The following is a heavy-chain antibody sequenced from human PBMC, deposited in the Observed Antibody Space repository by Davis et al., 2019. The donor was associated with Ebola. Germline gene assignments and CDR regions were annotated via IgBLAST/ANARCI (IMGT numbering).Heavy chain of an antibody. D-gene: IGHD1-26*01. CDR2: ISSSSSYI. CDR1: GFTFSSYS. V-gene: IGHV3-21*01. Sequence: GESLKISCAASGFTFSSYSMNWVRQAPGKGLEWVSSISSSSSYIYYADSVKVRFTISRDNAKNSLYLQMNSLRAEDTAVYYCARDSGSYLYYYYYGIDVWGQGTTVTVSS. J-gene: IGHJ6*02. CDR3: ARDSGSYLYYYYYGIDV.